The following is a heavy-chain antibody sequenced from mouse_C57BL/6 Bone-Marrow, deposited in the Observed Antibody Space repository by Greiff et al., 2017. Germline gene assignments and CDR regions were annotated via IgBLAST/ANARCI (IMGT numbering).Heavy chain of an antibody. CDR1: GYAFTNYL. CDR3: ARDLDYFDY. V-gene: IGHV1-54*01. J-gene: IGHJ2*01. CDR2: INPGSGGT. Sequence: VKLQQSGAELVRPGTSVKVSCKASGYAFTNYLIEWVKQRPGQGLEWIGVINPGSGGTNYNEKFKGKATLTADKSSSTAYMQLSSLTSEDSAVYFCARDLDYFDYWGQGTTLTVSS.